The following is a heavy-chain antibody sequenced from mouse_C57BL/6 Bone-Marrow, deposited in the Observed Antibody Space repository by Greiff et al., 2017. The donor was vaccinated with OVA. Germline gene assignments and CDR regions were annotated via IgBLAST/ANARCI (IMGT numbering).Heavy chain of an antibody. D-gene: IGHD1-1*01. CDR1: GYAFSSSW. V-gene: IGHV1-82*01. Sequence: VQLQQSGPELVKPGASVKISCKASGYAFSSSWMNWVKQRPGKGLEWIGRIYPGDGDTNYNGKFKGKATLTVDKSSSPASMQLSSLTCEDSAVYFWARGAHYYGSSYWYFDVWGTGTTVTVSS. CDR3: ARGAHYYGSSYWYFDV. CDR2: IYPGDGDT. J-gene: IGHJ1*03.